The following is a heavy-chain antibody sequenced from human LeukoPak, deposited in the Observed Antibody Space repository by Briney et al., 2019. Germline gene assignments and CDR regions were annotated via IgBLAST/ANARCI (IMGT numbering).Heavy chain of an antibody. D-gene: IGHD5-18*01. CDR3: VRDWPGDSYGADP. J-gene: IGHJ5*02. CDR1: GLSFGSYG. CDR2: ISHEGSNK. Sequence: GGSLRLSCAAPGLSFGSYGMHWVRQAPGKWLEWVAVISHEGSNKYYADSVRGRFTISRDNSKNMVYLQMNSLRADDTAVYYCVRDWPGDSYGADPWGQGTLVTVSS. V-gene: IGHV3-30*03.